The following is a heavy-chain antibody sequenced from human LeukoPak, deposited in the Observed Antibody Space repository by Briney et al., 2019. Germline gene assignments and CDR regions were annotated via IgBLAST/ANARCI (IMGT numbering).Heavy chain of an antibody. CDR3: ARDGGYYYDSSGYGWFDP. D-gene: IGHD3-22*01. CDR2: IYYSGST. V-gene: IGHV4-59*01. Sequence: SETLSLTCTVPGGSISSYYWSWIRQPPGKGLEWIGYIYYSGSTNYNPSLKSRVTISVDTSKNQFSLKLSSVTAADTAVYYCARDGGYYYDSSGYGWFDPWGQGTLVTVSS. J-gene: IGHJ5*02. CDR1: GGSISSYY.